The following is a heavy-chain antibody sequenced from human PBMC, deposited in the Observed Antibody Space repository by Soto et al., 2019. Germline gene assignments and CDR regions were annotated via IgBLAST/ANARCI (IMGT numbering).Heavy chain of an antibody. CDR1: GFTFNSYA. CDR2: ISDSGGST. Sequence: EVQLLESGGGLVQPGGSLRLSCAASGFTFNSYAMSWVRQAPGKGLEWVSGISDSGGSTYYADSMKGRFSISRDNSKNTLYVQMGSLRAEDTAVYYCARGSLAARPYHYDYWGQGTLVTVSS. CDR3: ARGSLAARPYHYDY. D-gene: IGHD6-6*01. V-gene: IGHV3-23*01. J-gene: IGHJ4*02.